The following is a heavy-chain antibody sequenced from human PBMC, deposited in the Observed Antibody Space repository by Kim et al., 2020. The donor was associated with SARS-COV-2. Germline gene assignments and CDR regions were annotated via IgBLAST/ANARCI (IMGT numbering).Heavy chain of an antibody. J-gene: IGHJ4*02. Sequence: GGSLRLSCAASGFTVSSNSMSWVRQAPGKGLEWVSVIYSGGSRYYADSVMGRITISRHNSKKTLYLQMSSLRAEDTAVYYCARASLSRGLVYYFDYWGQGTLVTVSS. CDR1: GFTVSSNS. V-gene: IGHV3-53*04. CDR2: IYSGGSR. CDR3: ARASLSRGLVYYFDY. D-gene: IGHD1-26*01.